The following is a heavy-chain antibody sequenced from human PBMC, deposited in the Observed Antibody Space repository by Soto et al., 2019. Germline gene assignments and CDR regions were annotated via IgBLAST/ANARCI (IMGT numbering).Heavy chain of an antibody. V-gene: IGHV3-30*18. CDR2: ISYDGRNK. CDR3: VKDGSSGWPYYYGMDV. CDR1: GFTFSSYA. J-gene: IGHJ6*02. Sequence: QVQLVESGGGGVQPGRSLRLSCAASGFTFSSYAMHWVRQAPGKGLEWVAVISYDGRNKYYADSVKGRFTISRDNSKNPLYLQMSSLRAEDTAVYYCVKDGSSGWPYYYGMDVWGQATTVTVSS. D-gene: IGHD6-19*01.